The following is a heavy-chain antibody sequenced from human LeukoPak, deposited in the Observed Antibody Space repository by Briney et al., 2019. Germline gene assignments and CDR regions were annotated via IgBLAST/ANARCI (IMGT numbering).Heavy chain of an antibody. CDR2: INPNSGDT. J-gene: IGHJ5*02. D-gene: IGHD3-22*01. Sequence: VASVKVSCKASGGTFSSYAISWVRQAPGQGLEWMGWINPNSGDTNYAQKFQGRVTMTRDTSISTAYMELSRLRSDDTAVYYCARDGYYYDSSGYYYSSNWFDPWGQGTLVTVSS. CDR1: GGTFSSYA. V-gene: IGHV1-2*02. CDR3: ARDGYYYDSSGYYYSSNWFDP.